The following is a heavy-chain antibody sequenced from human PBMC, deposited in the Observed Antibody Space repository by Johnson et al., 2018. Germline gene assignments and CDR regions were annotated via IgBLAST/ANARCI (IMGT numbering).Heavy chain of an antibody. CDR2: ISGNGGST. Sequence: VQLVQSGGNLVQPGESXRLSCAASGFTFSSYAMSWVRQAPGKGLEWVSTISGNGGSTYYADSVKGRFTISRDTSKNTLYLQMNSLRAEDPAIYSCAKSVPFDYWGQGTLVTVSS. J-gene: IGHJ4*02. D-gene: IGHD2-2*01. CDR1: GFTFSSYA. CDR3: AKSVPFDY. V-gene: IGHV3-23*04.